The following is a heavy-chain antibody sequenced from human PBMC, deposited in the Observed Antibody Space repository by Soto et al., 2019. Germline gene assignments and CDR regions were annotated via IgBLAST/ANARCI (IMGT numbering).Heavy chain of an antibody. D-gene: IGHD5-12*01. CDR2: IWYDGSNK. Sequence: QVQLVESGGGVVQPGRSLRLSCAASGFTFSSYGMHWVRQAPGKGLEWVAVIWYDGSNKYYADSVKGRFTISRDNSKNTLYLQMNSLRAEDTAVYYCARGDGYNIDGEYFQHWGQGTLVTVSS. V-gene: IGHV3-33*01. CDR1: GFTFSSYG. CDR3: ARGDGYNIDGEYFQH. J-gene: IGHJ1*01.